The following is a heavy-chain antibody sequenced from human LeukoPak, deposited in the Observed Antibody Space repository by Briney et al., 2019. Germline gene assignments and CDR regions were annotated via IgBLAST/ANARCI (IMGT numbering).Heavy chain of an antibody. V-gene: IGHV3-74*01. J-gene: IGHJ6*02. CDR3: TRVQAGRSGLMDV. CDR2: ISPEGSGT. CDR1: GFILSGYW. Sequence: PGGSLRLSCAASGFILSGYWMHWVRQAPGKGLVWVSRISPEGSGTTYADSVKGRFTISRDNSKNTLYLQMNSLRDEDAAVYHCTRVQAGRSGLMDVWGRGTTVTVSS. D-gene: IGHD2-8*02.